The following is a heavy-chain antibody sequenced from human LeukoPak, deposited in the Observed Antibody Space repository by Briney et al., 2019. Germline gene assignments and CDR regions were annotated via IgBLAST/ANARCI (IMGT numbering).Heavy chain of an antibody. V-gene: IGHV4-31*03. J-gene: IGHJ3*02. CDR3: ARAYKILTGYYVLGAFDI. CDR2: IYYSGST. D-gene: IGHD3-9*01. CDR1: GGSISSGGYY. Sequence: SETLSLTCTVSGGSISSGGYYWSWIRQHPGKGLEGIGYIYYSGSTYYNPSLKSRVTISVDTSKNQFSLKLSSVTAADTAVYYCARAYKILTGYYVLGAFDIWGQGTMVTVSS.